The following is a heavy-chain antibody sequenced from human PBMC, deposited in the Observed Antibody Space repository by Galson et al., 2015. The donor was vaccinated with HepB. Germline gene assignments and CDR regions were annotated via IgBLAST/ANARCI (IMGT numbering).Heavy chain of an antibody. D-gene: IGHD1-1*01. CDR3: ARPNDPGHPYGYFDL. V-gene: IGHV5-51*03. CDR2: IYPGDSDT. Sequence: QSGAEVKKPGESLKISCKGSGYSFTSYWIGWVRQMPGKGLDWMGIIYPGDSDTRYSPSFQGQVTISADKSINTAYLQWSSLKASDTAMYYCARPNDPGHPYGYFDLWGRGTLVTVSS. CDR1: GYSFTSYW. J-gene: IGHJ2*01.